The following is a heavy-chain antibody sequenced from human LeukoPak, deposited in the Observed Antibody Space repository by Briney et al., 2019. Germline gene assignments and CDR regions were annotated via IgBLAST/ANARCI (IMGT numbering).Heavy chain of an antibody. CDR3: ARAPERWYSYGSYTYHYMDV. CDR1: GYSISSGYY. Sequence: SETLSLTCTVSGYSISSGYYWNWIRQPPGKGLEWIGSISYSGSTNYNPSLESRVTISVDTSKNQISLKLSSVTAADTAIYYCARAPERWYSYGSYTYHYMDVWGRGTTVTVSS. J-gene: IGHJ6*03. CDR2: ISYSGST. V-gene: IGHV4-61*01. D-gene: IGHD3-10*01.